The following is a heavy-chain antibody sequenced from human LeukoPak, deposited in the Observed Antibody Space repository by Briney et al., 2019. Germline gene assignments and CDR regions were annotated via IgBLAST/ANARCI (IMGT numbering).Heavy chain of an antibody. CDR3: ASGSLLPHQD. Sequence: GGSLRLSCAASGFTVSSNYMSWVRQAPGKGLEWVSVIYSGGSTYYADSVKGRFTISRDNAKNSLYLQMNSLRAEDTAVYYCASGSLLPHQDWGQGTLVTVSS. D-gene: IGHD1-26*01. CDR2: IYSGGST. J-gene: IGHJ4*02. CDR1: GFTVSSNY. V-gene: IGHV3-66*01.